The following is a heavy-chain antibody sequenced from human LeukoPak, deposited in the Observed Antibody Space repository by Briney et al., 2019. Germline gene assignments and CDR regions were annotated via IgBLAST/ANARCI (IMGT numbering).Heavy chain of an antibody. D-gene: IGHD4-17*01. J-gene: IGHJ4*02. CDR1: DFTFSNSW. V-gene: IGHV3-7*01. CDR2: IKEDGSDK. Sequence: GGSLRLSCEASDFTFSNSWMSWVRQAPGKGLEWVANIKEDGSDKYYVDSMKGRFTVSRDNARNSLFLQTNSLTAEDTAVYYCARDSLRGDLDYWGQGTLVTVSS. CDR3: ARDSLRGDLDY.